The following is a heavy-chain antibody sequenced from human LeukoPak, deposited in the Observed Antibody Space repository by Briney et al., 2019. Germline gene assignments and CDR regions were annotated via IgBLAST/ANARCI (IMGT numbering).Heavy chain of an antibody. CDR2: TKSDGSGT. CDR3: ARALVTRLGAFDI. J-gene: IGHJ3*02. V-gene: IGHV3-74*01. D-gene: IGHD1-26*01. CDR1: GFTFSNDW. Sequence: GGSLRLSCAAAGFTFSNDWMHWVRQAPGKGLEWVSRTKSDGSGTNYADSVKGRFTIFRDNAQNTLYLQMNNLGVDDTAVYYCARALVTRLGAFDIWGQGTMVIVFS.